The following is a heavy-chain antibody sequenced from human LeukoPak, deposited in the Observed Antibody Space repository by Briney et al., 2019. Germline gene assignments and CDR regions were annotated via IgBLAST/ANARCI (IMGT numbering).Heavy chain of an antibody. CDR1: GDSISTHY. D-gene: IGHD5-18*01. CDR3: ATIKRGSIFGYFDF. CDR2: VLDSERT. Sequence: SETLSLTCTVSGDSISTHYWGWIRQPPGKGLEWIGYVLDSERTKDNPSLKSRATLSADTSKNQFSLRLTSVTAADSAMYYCATIKRGSIFGYFDFWGQGVLVTVSS. J-gene: IGHJ4*02. V-gene: IGHV4-59*11.